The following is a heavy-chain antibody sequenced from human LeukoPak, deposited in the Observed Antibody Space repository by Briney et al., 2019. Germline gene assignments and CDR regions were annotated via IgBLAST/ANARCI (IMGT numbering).Heavy chain of an antibody. CDR3: SRDSGAFCPIGY. V-gene: IGHV4-4*02. J-gene: IGHJ4*02. CDR2: VSLAGQT. D-gene: IGHD1-26*01. CDR1: GGSISNTNW. Sequence: SETLSDTCEVSGGSISNTNWWSWVRQPPGQGLEWIGEVSLAGQTNYNPSLNGRVTMSLDESSNQLSLKLTSVTAADTAIYYCSRDSGAFCPIGYWGQGTLVIVPS.